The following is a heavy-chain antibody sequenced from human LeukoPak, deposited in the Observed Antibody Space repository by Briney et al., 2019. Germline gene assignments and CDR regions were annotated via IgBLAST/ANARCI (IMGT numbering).Heavy chain of an antibody. J-gene: IGHJ4*02. D-gene: IGHD7-27*01. V-gene: IGHV3-48*01. CDR3: ERDKDWGFDS. Sequence: PGESLRLSCAASGFTFTSYSMNWFRQAPGKGLEWVSHIGTGTSTVGYADSIKGRFTISRDNAKNSVDLQMSSLRVDDSAVYYCERDKDWGFDSWGQGTLVTVSS. CDR2: IGTGTSTV. CDR1: GFTFTSYS.